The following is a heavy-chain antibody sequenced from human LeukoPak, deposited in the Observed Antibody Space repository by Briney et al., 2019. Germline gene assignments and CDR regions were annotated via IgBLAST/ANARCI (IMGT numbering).Heavy chain of an antibody. D-gene: IGHD6-13*01. V-gene: IGHV3-53*04. Sequence: GGSLRLSCAASGFTVSSNYMSWVRQAPGKGLEWVSVIYPGGSTYYSDSVKGRFTISRHNSENTLDLKMISLRVAATAVYSCARGTWAAAGGSIDGLDIWGQGTMVTVSS. J-gene: IGHJ3*02. CDR3: ARGTWAAAGGSIDGLDI. CDR1: GFTVSSNY. CDR2: IYPGGST.